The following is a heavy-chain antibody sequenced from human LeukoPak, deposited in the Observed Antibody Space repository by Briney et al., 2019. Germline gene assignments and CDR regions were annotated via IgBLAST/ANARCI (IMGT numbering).Heavy chain of an antibody. V-gene: IGHV4-34*01. D-gene: IGHD3-3*01. CDR1: GGSFSAYY. CDR2: IHHSGST. Sequence: PSETLSLTCAVYGGSFSAYYWTWIRQPPGKGLEWIGEIHHSGSTNYNPSLKSRVTISVDTSKNHFSLKLSSVTAADTAVYYCAVGPTSYDFWSGKKALDYWGQGTLVTVSS. J-gene: IGHJ4*02. CDR3: AVGPTSYDFWSGKKALDY.